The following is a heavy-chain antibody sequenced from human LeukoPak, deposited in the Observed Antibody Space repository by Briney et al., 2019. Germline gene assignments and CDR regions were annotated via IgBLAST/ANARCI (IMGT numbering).Heavy chain of an antibody. J-gene: IGHJ5*02. CDR2: INPNSGGT. CDR3: AREEDRLTYYYDSSGYDSSPPPYNWFDP. CDR1: GYTFTGYY. Sequence: GASVKVSCKASGYTFTGYYMHWVRQAPGQGLEWMGWINPNSGGTNYAQKFQGRVTMTRDTSISTAYMELSRLRSDDTAVYYCAREEDRLTYYYDSSGYDSSPPPYNWFDPWGQGTLVTVSS. V-gene: IGHV1-2*02. D-gene: IGHD3-22*01.